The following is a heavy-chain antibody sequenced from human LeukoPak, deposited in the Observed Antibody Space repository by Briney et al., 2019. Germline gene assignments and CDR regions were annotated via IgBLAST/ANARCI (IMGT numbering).Heavy chain of an antibody. V-gene: IGHV3-15*01. CDR2: IKSKTEGGAT. CDR3: TLHDSSSPFDY. D-gene: IGHD4-11*01. Sequence: AQSLRLSWAPAAFAVTNAWSDCVGHPPWKVQEWVGRIKSKTEGGATDYAAPVKSKYTISRVDSKNTLYLQMNSLKTENTAVYYCTLHDSSSPFDYWGQGTLVTVSS. J-gene: IGHJ4*02. CDR1: AFAVTNAW.